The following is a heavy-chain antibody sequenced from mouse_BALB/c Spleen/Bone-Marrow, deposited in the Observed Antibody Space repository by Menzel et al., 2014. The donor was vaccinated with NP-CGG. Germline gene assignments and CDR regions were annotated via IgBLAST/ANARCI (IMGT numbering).Heavy chain of an antibody. J-gene: IGHJ2*01. Sequence: VQLQQSAAELARPGASVKMSCKASGYAFTSNTIQWVKQRPGQGLEWIGYINPTGGYTDYNQKFKDKTTLTADKSSSTAHMQLSSLTSEDSAVYYCAREATYYAYFDYWGQGTILTVSS. D-gene: IGHD1-1*01. CDR2: INPTGGYT. CDR1: GYAFTSNT. CDR3: AREATYYAYFDY. V-gene: IGHV1-4*02.